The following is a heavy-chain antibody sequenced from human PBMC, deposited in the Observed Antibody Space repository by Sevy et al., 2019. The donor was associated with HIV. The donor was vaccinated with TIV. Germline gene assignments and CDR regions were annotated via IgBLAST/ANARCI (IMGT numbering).Heavy chain of an antibody. Sequence: SETLSLTCAVSGYSIRSGYYWDWIRQSPGKGLEWIGSVFHSGSAYYNPSLKSRVTISVDTSKNHFSLKLYSVTAADTAVYYCARNNNKRFDPWGQGTLVNVSS. CDR3: ARNNNKRFDP. CDR2: VFHSGSA. CDR1: GYSIRSGYY. V-gene: IGHV4-38-2*01. J-gene: IGHJ5*01.